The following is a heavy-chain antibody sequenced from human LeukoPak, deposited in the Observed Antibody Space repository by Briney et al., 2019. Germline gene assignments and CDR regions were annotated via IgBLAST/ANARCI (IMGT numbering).Heavy chain of an antibody. Sequence: PGGSLRLSCAASDFLVSTNYMSWVRQAPGKGLEWVSSISSSSSYIYYADSVKGRFTISRDNTKNSLYLQMNSLRAEDTAVYYCARGGRYSGSWADYWGQGTLVTVSS. CDR2: ISSSSSYI. CDR1: DFLVSTNY. J-gene: IGHJ4*02. CDR3: ARGGRYSGSWADY. D-gene: IGHD1-26*01. V-gene: IGHV3-21*01.